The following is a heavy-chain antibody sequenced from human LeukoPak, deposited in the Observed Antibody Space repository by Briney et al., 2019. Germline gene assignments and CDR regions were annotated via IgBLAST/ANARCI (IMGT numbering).Heavy chain of an antibody. CDR3: ARDLVVAGTGFGY. V-gene: IGHV3-20*04. Sequence: PGGSLRLSCAACRFPFYNYGMSSARQAPGRVLEWVSGSNRKGGTTGYVDSVKGRFTISRDNAKKSLYLQMNSLRAEDTALYYCARDLVVAGTGFGYWGQGTLVTVSS. J-gene: IGHJ4*02. CDR1: RFPFYNYG. CDR2: SNRKGGTT. D-gene: IGHD6-19*01.